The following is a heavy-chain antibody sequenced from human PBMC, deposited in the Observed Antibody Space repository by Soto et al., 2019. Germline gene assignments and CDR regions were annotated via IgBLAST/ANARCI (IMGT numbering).Heavy chain of an antibody. CDR3: ATRDGYSYGYLGLDY. D-gene: IGHD5-18*01. Sequence: QVQLVQSGAEVKKPGASVKVSCKASGYTFTSYGISWVRQAPGQGLEWMGWISAYNANTNYAQKLQGRATMTSDTSTSTAYMELRSLRSDDTAVYYCATRDGYSYGYLGLDYWGQGTLVTVSS. CDR1: GYTFTSYG. J-gene: IGHJ4*02. V-gene: IGHV1-18*01. CDR2: ISAYNANT.